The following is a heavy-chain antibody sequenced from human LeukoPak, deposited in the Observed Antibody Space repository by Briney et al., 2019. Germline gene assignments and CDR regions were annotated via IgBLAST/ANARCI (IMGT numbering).Heavy chain of an antibody. Sequence: TSETLSLTCAVYGGSFSDYYWNWIRQPPGKGLEWIGEINHSGSTNYNPSLKSRVTISVDTSKNQFSLKLSSVTAADTAVYYCARGRSTILADYWGQGTLVTVSS. J-gene: IGHJ4*02. CDR3: ARGRSTILADY. D-gene: IGHD3-3*01. CDR1: GGSFSDYY. V-gene: IGHV4-34*01. CDR2: INHSGST.